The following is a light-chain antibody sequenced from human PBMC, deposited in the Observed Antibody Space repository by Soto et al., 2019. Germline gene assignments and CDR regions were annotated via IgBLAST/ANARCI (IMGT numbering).Light chain of an antibody. V-gene: IGKV3-11*01. CDR1: QSVNNF. CDR3: QQRSNWPPALS. CDR2: DAS. J-gene: IGKJ4*01. Sequence: EVVLTQSPSTLSLSPGDRATVSCRASQSVNNFLAWYQQKPGQTPRLLIYDASKRATGIPGRFSGSGSGTDFTLTISSLEPEDFAVYYCQQRSNWPPALSFGGGTKVDIK.